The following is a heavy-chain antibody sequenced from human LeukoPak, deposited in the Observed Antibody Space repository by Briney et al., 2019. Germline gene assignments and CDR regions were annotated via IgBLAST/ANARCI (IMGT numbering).Heavy chain of an antibody. J-gene: IGHJ4*02. V-gene: IGHV3-23*01. CDR3: AKDGTLYYFDY. D-gene: IGHD1-1*01. CDR2: ISGSGGST. CDR1: GFTFSSYA. Sequence: LAGGSLRLSRAASGFTFSSYAMSWVRQAPGKGLEWVSAISGSGGSTYYADSVKGRFTISRDNSKNTLYLQMNSLRAEDTAVYYCAKDGTLYYFDYWGQGTLVTVSS.